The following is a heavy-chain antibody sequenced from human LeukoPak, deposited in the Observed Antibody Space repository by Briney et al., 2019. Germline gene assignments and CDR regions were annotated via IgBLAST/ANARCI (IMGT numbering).Heavy chain of an antibody. CDR3: ATIPAAGQFDY. D-gene: IGHD6-13*01. Sequence: SETLSLTCTVSGGSISSYYWSWIRQPPGKGLEWIGYIYYSGSTNYNPSLKSRVTISVDTSKNQFSFKLSSVTATDTAVYYCATIPAAGQFDYGGQGTLVTVSS. J-gene: IGHJ4*02. V-gene: IGHV4-59*01. CDR2: IYYSGST. CDR1: GGSISSYY.